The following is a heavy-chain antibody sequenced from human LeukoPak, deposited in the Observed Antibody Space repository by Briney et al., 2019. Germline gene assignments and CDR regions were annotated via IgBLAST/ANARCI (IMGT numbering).Heavy chain of an antibody. CDR3: ARDVSHDYGDYASFDY. CDR2: ISAYNGNT. Sequence: ASVTVSCKASGYTFTSYGISWVRQAPGQGLEWMGWISAYNGNTNYAQKLQGRVTMTTDTSTSTAYMELRSLRSDDTAVYYCARDVSHDYGDYASFDYWGQGTLVTVSS. D-gene: IGHD4-17*01. J-gene: IGHJ4*02. CDR1: GYTFTSYG. V-gene: IGHV1-18*01.